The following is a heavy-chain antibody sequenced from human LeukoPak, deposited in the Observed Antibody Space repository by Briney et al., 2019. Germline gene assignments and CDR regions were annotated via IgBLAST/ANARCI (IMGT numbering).Heavy chain of an antibody. V-gene: IGHV4-4*07. CDR1: GGSLSSYY. CDR3: ARDSGTTGEVKFDP. Sequence: SETLSLTCTVSGGSLSSYYWSWVRQPAGTALEWIGRIYTSGTITYNPSLKSRVTMSVDTSKKQFSLKLRSVTAADTAVYYCARDSGTTGEVKFDPWGQGTLVTVSS. D-gene: IGHD3-10*01. J-gene: IGHJ5*02. CDR2: IYTSGTI.